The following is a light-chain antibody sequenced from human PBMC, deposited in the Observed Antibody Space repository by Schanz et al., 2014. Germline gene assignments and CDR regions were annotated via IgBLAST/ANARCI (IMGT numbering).Light chain of an antibody. CDR1: QSVSSSY. Sequence: EIVLTQSPGTLSLSPGERATLSCRASQSVSSSYLAWYQQKPGQAPRLLIYGASNRASGIPDRFSGSGSGTDFTLTISRLEPEDFAVYYCQQYGSSFGTFGQGTEVEIK. CDR3: QQYGSSFGT. V-gene: IGKV3-20*01. J-gene: IGKJ1*01. CDR2: GAS.